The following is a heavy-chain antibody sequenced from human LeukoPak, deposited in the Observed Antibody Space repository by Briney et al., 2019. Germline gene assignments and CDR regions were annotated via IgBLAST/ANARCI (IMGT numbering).Heavy chain of an antibody. V-gene: IGHV4-34*01. CDR2: INHSGST. CDR3: ARGAGSSSWYIIDY. J-gene: IGHJ4*02. CDR1: GGSFSGYY. D-gene: IGHD6-13*01. Sequence: KPSETLSLTCAVYGGSFSGYYWSWIRQPPGKGLEWIGEINHSGSTNYNPSLKSRVTISVDTSKNQFSLKLSSVTAADTAVYYCARGAGSSSWYIIDYWGQGTLVTVSS.